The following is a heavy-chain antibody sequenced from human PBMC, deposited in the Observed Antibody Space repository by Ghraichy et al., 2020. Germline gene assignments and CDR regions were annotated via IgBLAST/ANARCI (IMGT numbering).Heavy chain of an antibody. Sequence: GGSLTLSCAASGFTFSSYAMSWVRQAPGKGLEWVSAISGSGGSTYYADSVKGRFTISRDNSKNTLYLQMNSLRAEDTAVYYCAKDRIGGIWFGGYFFDYWGQGTLVTVSS. CDR3: AKDRIGGIWFGGYFFDY. CDR2: ISGSGGST. CDR1: GFTFSSYA. V-gene: IGHV3-23*01. J-gene: IGHJ4*02. D-gene: IGHD3-10*01.